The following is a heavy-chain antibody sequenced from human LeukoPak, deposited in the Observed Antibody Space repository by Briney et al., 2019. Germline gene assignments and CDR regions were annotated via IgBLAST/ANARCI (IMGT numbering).Heavy chain of an antibody. CDR1: GFTFSSYV. D-gene: IGHD2-15*01. CDR2: ISGSGGST. J-gene: IGHJ4*02. CDR3: ARDRTFWCSGPDY. V-gene: IGHV3-23*01. Sequence: PGGSLRLSCAASGFTFSSYVMSWVRQAPGKGLEWVSAISGSGGSTYYADSVKGRFTISRDNSKNTLYLQMNSLRAEDTAVYYCARDRTFWCSGPDYWGQGTLVTVSS.